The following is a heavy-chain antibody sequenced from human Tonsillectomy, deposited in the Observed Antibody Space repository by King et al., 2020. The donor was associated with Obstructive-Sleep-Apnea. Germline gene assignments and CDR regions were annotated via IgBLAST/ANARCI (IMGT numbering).Heavy chain of an antibody. CDR2: INSDGSST. D-gene: IGHD3-16*01. CDR1: GFTFSSYW. J-gene: IGHJ6*02. CDR3: ARVGGSNDMDV. Sequence: VQLVESGGGLVQPGGSLRLSCAASGFTFSSYWMHWVRQAPGKGLVWVSRINSDGSSTTHADSVKGRFTISRDNAKNTLYLQMNSLRAEDTAVYYCARVGGSNDMDVWGQGTTVTVSS. V-gene: IGHV3-74*01.